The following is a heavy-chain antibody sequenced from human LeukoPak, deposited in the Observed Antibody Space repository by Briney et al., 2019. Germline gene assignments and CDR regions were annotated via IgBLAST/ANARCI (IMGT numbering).Heavy chain of an antibody. CDR3: ARSAVPAYPDAFDI. CDR2: INPNSGGT. V-gene: IGHV1-2*06. D-gene: IGHD2-2*01. CDR1: GYTFTGYY. Sequence: ASVKVSCKASGYTFTGYYMHWVRQAPGQGLEWMGRINPNSGGTNYAQKFQGRVTMTRDTSISTAYMELSRLRSDDTAVYYCARSAVPAYPDAFDIWGQGTKVTVSS. J-gene: IGHJ3*02.